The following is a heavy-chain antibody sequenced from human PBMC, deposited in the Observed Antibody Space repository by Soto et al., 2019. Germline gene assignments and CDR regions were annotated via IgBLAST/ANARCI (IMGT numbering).Heavy chain of an antibody. J-gene: IGHJ4*02. D-gene: IGHD3-3*01. Sequence: SETLSLTCAVYGGSFSGYYWSWIRQPPGKGLEWNGEINHSGSTNYNPSLKSRVTISVDTSKNQFSLKLSSVTAADTAVYYCARGLYYDFWSGSYYFDYWGQGTLVTVSS. CDR2: INHSGST. CDR1: GGSFSGYY. V-gene: IGHV4-34*01. CDR3: ARGLYYDFWSGSYYFDY.